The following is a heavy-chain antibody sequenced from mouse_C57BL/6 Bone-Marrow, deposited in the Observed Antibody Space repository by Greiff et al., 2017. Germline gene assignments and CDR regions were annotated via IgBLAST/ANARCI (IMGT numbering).Heavy chain of an antibody. J-gene: IGHJ2*01. V-gene: IGHV1-69*01. Sequence: QVQLQQPGAELVMPGASVKLSCKASGYTFTSYWMHWVKQRPGQGLEWIGEIDPSDSYTNYNQKFKGKSTLTVDKSSSTAYMQLSSLTSEDSAVYYCAGGCWYFDYWGQGTALTVSS. CDR2: IDPSDSYT. CDR3: AGGCWYFDY. CDR1: GYTFTSYW.